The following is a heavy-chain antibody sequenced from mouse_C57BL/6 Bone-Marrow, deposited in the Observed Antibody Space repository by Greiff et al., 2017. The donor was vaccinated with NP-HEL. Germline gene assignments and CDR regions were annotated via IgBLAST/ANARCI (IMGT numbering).Heavy chain of an antibody. Sequence: VQLQESGPGLVAPSQSLSITCTVSGFSLTSYAISWVRQPPGKGLEWLGVIWTGGGTNYNSALKSRLSISTANSKSQVFLKMTSLQTDDTARYYCARITTVPLYAMDYWGQGTSVTVSS. CDR2: IWTGGGT. CDR1: GFSLTSYA. V-gene: IGHV2-9-1*01. CDR3: ARITTVPLYAMDY. J-gene: IGHJ4*01. D-gene: IGHD1-1*01.